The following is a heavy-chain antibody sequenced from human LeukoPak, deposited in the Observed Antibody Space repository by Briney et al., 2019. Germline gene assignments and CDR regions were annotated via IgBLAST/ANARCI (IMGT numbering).Heavy chain of an antibody. CDR2: ISGSGGST. D-gene: IGHD4-11*01. CDR3: AKVIIPVTHYFDY. Sequence: GGSLRLSCAASGLTFSSYAMSWARQAPGKGLEWVSSISGSGGSTYYADSVKGRFTISRDNSKNTLYLQMNSLRAEDTAVYYCAKVIIPVTHYFDYWGQGTLVTVSS. CDR1: GLTFSSYA. V-gene: IGHV3-23*01. J-gene: IGHJ4*02.